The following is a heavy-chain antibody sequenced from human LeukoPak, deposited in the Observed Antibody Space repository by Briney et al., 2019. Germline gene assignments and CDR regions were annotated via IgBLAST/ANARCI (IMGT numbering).Heavy chain of an antibody. V-gene: IGHV3-23*01. CDR1: GFTFTNYA. J-gene: IGHJ3*02. D-gene: IGHD4-17*01. CDR3: ARPLGTTVTRIDAFDI. Sequence: GGSLRLSCAASGFTFTNYAMSWVRQAPGKGLEWVSAISGGGSGTSYADSVKGRFTISRDNSKNTLYLQMNSLRAEDTAVYYCARPLGTTVTRIDAFDIWGQGTMVTVSS. CDR2: ISGGGSGT.